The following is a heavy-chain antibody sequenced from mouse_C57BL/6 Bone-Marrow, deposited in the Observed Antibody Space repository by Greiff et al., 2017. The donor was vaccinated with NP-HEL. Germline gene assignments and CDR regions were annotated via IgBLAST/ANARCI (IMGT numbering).Heavy chain of an antibody. D-gene: IGHD2-3*01. J-gene: IGHJ1*03. V-gene: IGHV1-26*01. CDR1: GYTFTDYY. CDR3: ARDGYYSSWYFDV. Sequence: VQLQQSGPELVKPGASVKISCKASGYTFTDYYMNWVKQSHGKSLEWIGDINPNNGGTSYNQKFKGKATLTVDKSSSTANMELRSLTSEDSAVYYCARDGYYSSWYFDVWGTGTTVTVSS. CDR2: INPNNGGT.